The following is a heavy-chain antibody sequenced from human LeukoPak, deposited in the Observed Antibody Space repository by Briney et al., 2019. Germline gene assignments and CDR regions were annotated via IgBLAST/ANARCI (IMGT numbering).Heavy chain of an antibody. J-gene: IGHJ4*02. CDR1: GFPFSSHG. Sequence: PGGSLRLSCAASGFPFSSHGMSWVRQAPGKGLEWVSGIIGGGGSTYYADSVKGRFTISGDNPRNTLFLQMNSLRAEDTAVYYCAHGAMYQLDYWGQGTLVTVSS. D-gene: IGHD2-2*01. CDR3: AHGAMYQLDY. V-gene: IGHV3-23*01. CDR2: IIGGGGST.